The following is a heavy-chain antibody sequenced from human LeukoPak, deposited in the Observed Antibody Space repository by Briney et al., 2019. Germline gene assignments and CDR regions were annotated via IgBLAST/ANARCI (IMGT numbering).Heavy chain of an antibody. Sequence: SVKVSCKASGGTFSSYAISWVRQAPGQGLEWMGGIIPIFGTANYAQKFQGRVTITTDESTSTAYMELSSLRSEDTAVYYCARGLGYCSGGSCHRGFDYWGQGTLVTVSS. D-gene: IGHD2-15*01. CDR2: IIPIFGTA. CDR1: GGTFSSYA. CDR3: ARGLGYCSGGSCHRGFDY. J-gene: IGHJ4*02. V-gene: IGHV1-69*05.